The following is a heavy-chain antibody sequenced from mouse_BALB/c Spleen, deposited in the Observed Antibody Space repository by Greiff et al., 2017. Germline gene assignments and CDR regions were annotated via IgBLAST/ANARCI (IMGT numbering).Heavy chain of an antibody. D-gene: IGHD2-1*01. Sequence: QVQLQQSGPGLVAPSQSLSITCTVSGFSLTSYGVHWVRQPPGKGLEWLGVIWAGGSTKYNSALMSRLSISKDNSKSQVFLKMNSLQTDDTAMYYCARFPYGNYAVDYAMDYWGQGTSVTVSS. CDR3: ARFPYGNYAVDYAMDY. CDR1: GFSLTSYG. J-gene: IGHJ4*01. CDR2: IWAGGST. V-gene: IGHV2-9*02.